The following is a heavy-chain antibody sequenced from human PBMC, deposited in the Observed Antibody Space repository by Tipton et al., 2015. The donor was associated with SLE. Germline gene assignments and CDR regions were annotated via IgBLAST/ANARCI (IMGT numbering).Heavy chain of an antibody. CDR2: TLTSGAT. CDR3: ARTLGAIAHTVYDAFDI. J-gene: IGHJ3*02. V-gene: IGHV4-61*09. Sequence: TLSLTCTVSGGSVTSGNYYWTWIRQPAGKGLEWIGHTLTSGATNYNPSLKSRVTMSVDMSKNQFSLRLTSVTAADTAVYYCARTLGAIAHTVYDAFDIWGQGKMVTVSS. D-gene: IGHD1-26*01. CDR1: GGSVTSGNYY.